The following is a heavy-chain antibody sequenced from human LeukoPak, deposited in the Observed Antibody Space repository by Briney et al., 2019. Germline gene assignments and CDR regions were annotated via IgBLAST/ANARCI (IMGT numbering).Heavy chain of an antibody. V-gene: IGHV5-51*01. CDR1: GYSFTSYW. Sequence: GESLKISCKGSGYSFTSYWIGWVRQMPGKGLEWMGIIYPGDSDTRYSPSFQGQVTISADKSISTAYLQWGSLKASDTAMYYCARRGPYDFWSGYSTPFDYWGQGTLVTVSS. CDR2: IYPGDSDT. CDR3: ARRGPYDFWSGYSTPFDY. D-gene: IGHD3-3*01. J-gene: IGHJ4*02.